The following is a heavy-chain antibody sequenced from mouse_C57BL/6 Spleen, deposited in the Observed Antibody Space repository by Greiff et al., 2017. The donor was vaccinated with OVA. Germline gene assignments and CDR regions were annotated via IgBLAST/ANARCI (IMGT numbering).Heavy chain of an antibody. J-gene: IGHJ2*01. CDR1: GYTFTDYE. D-gene: IGHD1-1*01. CDR2: IDPETGGT. Sequence: VQLQQSGAELVRPGASVTLSCKASGYTFTDYEMHWVKQTPVHGLEWIGAIDPETGGTAYNQKFKGKAILTADKSSSTAYMELRSLTSEDSAVYYCTRGYYYGSRLDYWGQGTTLTVSS. CDR3: TRGYYYGSRLDY. V-gene: IGHV1-15*01.